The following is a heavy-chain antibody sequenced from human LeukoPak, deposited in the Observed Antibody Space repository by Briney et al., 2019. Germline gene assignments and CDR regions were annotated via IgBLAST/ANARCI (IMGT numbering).Heavy chain of an antibody. CDR3: AKGPLRGTAAAIDY. Sequence: GGSLRFSCAASGFTFNNYGMHWVRQAPGKGLEWVAVISYDGRNKHYPDSVKGRFTISRDISTDTLWLQMDSLRTEDTAVYYCAKGPLRGTAAAIDYWGQGTLVTVSS. CDR1: GFTFNNYG. D-gene: IGHD2-2*01. J-gene: IGHJ4*02. CDR2: ISYDGRNK. V-gene: IGHV3-30*18.